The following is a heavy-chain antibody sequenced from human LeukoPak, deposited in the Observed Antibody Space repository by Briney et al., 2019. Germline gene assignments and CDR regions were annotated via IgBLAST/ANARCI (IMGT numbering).Heavy chain of an antibody. Sequence: GGSLRLSCAASGFTFSRYWKHWVRQAPGKGLVWVSCIKSDESSTSIADSAKRRFTISRDNPKNTVYLQMNSLRAEDTAVYYCVRDNRSYNFDYWGQGTLVTVSS. CDR1: GFTFSRYW. V-gene: IGHV3-74*01. D-gene: IGHD1-26*01. CDR3: VRDNRSYNFDY. J-gene: IGHJ4*02. CDR2: IKSDESST.